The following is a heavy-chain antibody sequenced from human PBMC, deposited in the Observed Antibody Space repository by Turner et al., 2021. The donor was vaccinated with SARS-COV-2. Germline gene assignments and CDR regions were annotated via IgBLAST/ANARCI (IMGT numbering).Heavy chain of an antibody. CDR2: IYFDGSNK. Sequence: QVQLVESGGGVVQPGRSLSLSCAASGFTFSRYGMHWVRQAPGKGLEWVAVIYFDGSNKYYADSVKCRFTISRDNSKNTLYLQMNSLRAEDTAVYYCAREGQFEEMSLDYWGQGTLVTVSS. V-gene: IGHV3-33*01. CDR3: AREGQFEEMSLDY. CDR1: GFTFSRYG. D-gene: IGHD3-10*01. J-gene: IGHJ4*02.